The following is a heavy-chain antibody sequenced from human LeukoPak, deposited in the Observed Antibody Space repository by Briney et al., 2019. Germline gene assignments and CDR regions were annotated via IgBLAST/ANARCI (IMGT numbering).Heavy chain of an antibody. Sequence: GGSLRLSCAASGFTFSRYWMSWVRQAPGKGVEGVAHIKQGGSEKYSVDSVKGRFTISRDNAKKSLYLQMNSLRAEDTAVYYCARDAIPECFDYWGQGTLVTVSS. V-gene: IGHV3-7*01. D-gene: IGHD2-21*01. J-gene: IGHJ4*02. CDR1: GFTFSRYW. CDR3: ARDAIPECFDY. CDR2: IKQGGSEK.